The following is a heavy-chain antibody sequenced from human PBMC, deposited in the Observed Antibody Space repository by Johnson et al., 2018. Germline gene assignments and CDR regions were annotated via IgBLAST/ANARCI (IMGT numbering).Heavy chain of an antibody. Sequence: VQLLESGGGVVQPGRSLRLSCAASGFTFSSYGMHWVRQAPGKGLEWVAIIWYDGSNKYYADPVKGRFTITRDNSKNMLYLQMNSLRVEDTAVYYCARDRTARLLDYWGQGSLVTVSS. V-gene: IGHV3-33*08. D-gene: IGHD2-21*02. J-gene: IGHJ4*02. CDR1: GFTFSSYG. CDR3: ARDRTARLLDY. CDR2: IWYDGSNK.